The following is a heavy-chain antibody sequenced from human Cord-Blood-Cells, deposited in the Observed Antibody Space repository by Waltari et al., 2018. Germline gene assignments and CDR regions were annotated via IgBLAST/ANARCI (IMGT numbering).Heavy chain of an antibody. CDR3: AHSEVYSSSSTFDY. D-gene: IGHD6-13*01. J-gene: IGHJ4*02. CDR2: SYWDDDK. V-gene: IGHV2-5*02. Sequence: QITLKESGPTLVKPTQTLTLTCTFSGFSLSTSGVGVGWIRQPTGKALEWLARSYWDDDKRYSPSLKSRLTSTKDTSKNQVVLTMTNMDPVDTATYYCAHSEVYSSSSTFDYWGQGTLVTVSS. CDR1: GFSLSTSGVG.